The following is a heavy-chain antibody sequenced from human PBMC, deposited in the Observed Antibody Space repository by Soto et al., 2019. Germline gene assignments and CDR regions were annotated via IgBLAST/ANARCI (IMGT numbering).Heavy chain of an antibody. CDR3: ARDLRYSSSWKLYYYYGMDV. CDR2: INPSGGST. V-gene: IGHV1-46*01. Sequence: GASVKVSCKASGYTFTTYYMHWVRQAPGQGLEWMGIINPSGGSTSYAQKFQGRVTMTRDTSTSTVYMELSSLRSEDTAVYYCARDLRYSSSWKLYYYYGMDVWGQGTTVTVSS. D-gene: IGHD6-13*01. J-gene: IGHJ6*02. CDR1: GYTFTTYY.